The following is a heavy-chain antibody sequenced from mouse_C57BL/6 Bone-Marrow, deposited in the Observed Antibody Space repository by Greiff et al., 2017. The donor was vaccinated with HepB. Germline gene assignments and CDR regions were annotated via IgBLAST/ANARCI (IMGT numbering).Heavy chain of an antibody. J-gene: IGHJ3*01. Sequence: EVMLVQSGGGLVKPGGSLKLSCAASGFTFSDYGMHWVRQAPEKGLEWVAYISSGSSTIYYADTVKGRFTISRDNAKNTLCLQMTSLRSEDTAMYYCAIYSNYVPYWGQGTLVTVSA. CDR1: GFTFSDYG. CDR3: AIYSNYVPY. D-gene: IGHD2-5*01. V-gene: IGHV5-17*01. CDR2: ISSGSSTI.